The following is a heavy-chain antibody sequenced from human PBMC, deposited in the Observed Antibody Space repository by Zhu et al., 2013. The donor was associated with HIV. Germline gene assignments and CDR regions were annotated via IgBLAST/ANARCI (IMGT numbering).Heavy chain of an antibody. CDR3: AGYLVTTEPYYFDY. J-gene: IGHJ4*02. CDR1: GYTLTELS. Sequence: QVQLVQSGAEVKKPGASVKVSCKVSGYTLTELSMHWVRQAPGKGLEWMGGFDPEDGETIYAQKFQGRVTMTGDTSTDTAYMELSSLRSEDTAVYYCAGYLVTTEPYYFDYWGQGTLVHRLL. V-gene: IGHV1-24*01. CDR2: FDPEDGET. D-gene: IGHD4-17*01.